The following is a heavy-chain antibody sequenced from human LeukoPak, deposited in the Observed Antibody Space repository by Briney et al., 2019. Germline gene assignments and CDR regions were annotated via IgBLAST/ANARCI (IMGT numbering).Heavy chain of an antibody. CDR1: GGSISSSSYY. J-gene: IGHJ5*02. Sequence: SETLSLTCTVSGGSISSSSYYWGWIRQPPGKGLEWIGSIYYSGSTYYNPSLKSRVTISVDTSKNQFSLKLSSVTAADTAVYYCARAQTTDSLWLDERSWFDPWGQGTLVTVSS. D-gene: IGHD3-10*01. CDR3: ARAQTTDSLWLDERSWFDP. V-gene: IGHV4-39*07. CDR2: IYYSGST.